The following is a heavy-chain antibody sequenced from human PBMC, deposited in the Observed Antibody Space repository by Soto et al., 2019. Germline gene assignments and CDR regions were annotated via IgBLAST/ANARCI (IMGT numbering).Heavy chain of an antibody. V-gene: IGHV4-31*03. D-gene: IGHD4-17*01. CDR1: GGSLNSGAYY. CDR2: IYDTGTT. CDR3: ARVDHSGDFEDF. Sequence: QVQLLESGPRLLKPSQTLSLTCTVSGGSLNSGAYYWSWLRQNPAKGLEWIASIYDTGTTAYTPSLRSRLSMSIDTSKRQFSLALTSAAAADTAVYYCARVDHSGDFEDFWGQGTLVTVSS. J-gene: IGHJ4*01.